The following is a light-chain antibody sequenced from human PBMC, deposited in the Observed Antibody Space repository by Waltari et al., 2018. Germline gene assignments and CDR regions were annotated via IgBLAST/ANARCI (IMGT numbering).Light chain of an antibody. J-gene: IGLJ3*02. CDR3: QTGGFGIWV. CDR2: ANSDGSH. Sequence: QLMLTQSPSASASLGASVKLTCTLSSGHSNYPITSHQQQPGKGPRYWMTANSDGSHIKGDGIPDRFSGSGSGAERYLTISSLQSEDETDYYCQTGGFGIWVFGGGTKLTVL. V-gene: IGLV4-69*01. CDR1: SGHSNYP.